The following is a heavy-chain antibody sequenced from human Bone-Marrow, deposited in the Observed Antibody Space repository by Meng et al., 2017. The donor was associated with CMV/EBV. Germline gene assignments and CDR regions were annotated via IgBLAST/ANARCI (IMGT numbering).Heavy chain of an antibody. V-gene: IGHV3-21*04. D-gene: IGHD1-14*01. CDR2: ISSSSRYI. CDR1: RFTFSSYN. Sequence: GGSLRLSCVASRFTFSSYNMNWVRQAPGRGLEWVSSISSSSRYIYYADSVRGRFTISRDNSKNTLYLQMNSLRAEDTAVYYCARDATEYGMDVWGQGTTVTVSS. CDR3: ARDATEYGMDV. J-gene: IGHJ6*02.